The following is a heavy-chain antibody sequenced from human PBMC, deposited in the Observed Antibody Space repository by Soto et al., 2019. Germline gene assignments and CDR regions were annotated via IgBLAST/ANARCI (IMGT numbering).Heavy chain of an antibody. Sequence: PGGSLRLSCAASGFTFSTYAMHWVRQAPGKGLEWVAVISYDGSNKYYADSVKGRFTISRDNSKNTLYLQMNSLRVEDTAVYYCARQEEYHSSGNSGPDDAFDIWGQGTMVTVSS. CDR3: ARQEEYHSSGNSGPDDAFDI. CDR1: GFTFSTYA. CDR2: ISYDGSNK. V-gene: IGHV3-30-3*01. J-gene: IGHJ3*02. D-gene: IGHD3-22*01.